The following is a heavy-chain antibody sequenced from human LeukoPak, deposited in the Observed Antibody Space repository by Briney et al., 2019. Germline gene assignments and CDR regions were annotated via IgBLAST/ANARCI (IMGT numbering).Heavy chain of an antibody. J-gene: IGHJ4*02. Sequence: ASVKVSCKASGYTFTSYDINWVRQATGQGLEWMGWMNPNSGNTGYAQKFQGRVTMTRDMSTSTVYMELSSLRSEDTAVYYCAVGSGSYGWMFDYWGQGTLVTVSS. D-gene: IGHD1-26*01. CDR3: AVGSGSYGWMFDY. CDR2: MNPNSGNT. CDR1: GYTFTSYD. V-gene: IGHV1-8*01.